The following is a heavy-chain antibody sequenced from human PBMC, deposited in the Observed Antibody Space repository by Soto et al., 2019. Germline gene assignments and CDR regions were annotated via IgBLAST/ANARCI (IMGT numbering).Heavy chain of an antibody. D-gene: IGHD6-13*01. J-gene: IGHJ4*02. V-gene: IGHV4-39*01. Sequence: QLQLQESGPGLVKPSETLSLTCIVSGGSISSSSYYWGWIRQPPGKGLEWIGSIFFSGHTYYNPSLKSRVTISVDTSKNQFSRRLSSVTAADTAVYYCARLRADIASAGRIDFWGQGTLVTVSS. CDR2: IFFSGHT. CDR1: GGSISSSSYY. CDR3: ARLRADIASAGRIDF.